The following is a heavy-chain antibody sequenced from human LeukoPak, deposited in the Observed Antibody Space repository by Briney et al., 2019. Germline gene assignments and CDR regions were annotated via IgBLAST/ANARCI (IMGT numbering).Heavy chain of an antibody. CDR1: GGSFSGYY. D-gene: IGHD4-11*01. Sequence: PSETLSLSCAVYGGSFSGYYWSWIRQPPGKGLEWIGEINHSGSTNYNPSLKSRVTISVDTSKNQFSLKPSSVTAADTAVYYCARGRWTTVTGRFFDYWGQGTLVTVSS. V-gene: IGHV4-34*01. CDR3: ARGRWTTVTGRFFDY. CDR2: INHSGST. J-gene: IGHJ4*02.